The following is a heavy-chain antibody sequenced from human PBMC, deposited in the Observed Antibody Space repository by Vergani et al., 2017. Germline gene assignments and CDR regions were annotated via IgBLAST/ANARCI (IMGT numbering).Heavy chain of an antibody. J-gene: IGHJ5*02. CDR3: ARDPGQQLVRRENWVDP. CDR1: GGTFSSYT. V-gene: IGHV1-69*04. D-gene: IGHD6-13*01. CDR2: IIPILGIA. Sequence: QVQLVQSGAEVKKPGSSVKVSCKASGGTFSSYTISWVRQAPGQGLEWMGRIIPILGIANYAHKFQGRVTITVDKSTSTAYMELSSLRSEDTAVYYCARDPGQQLVRRENWVDPWGQGTLVTVSS.